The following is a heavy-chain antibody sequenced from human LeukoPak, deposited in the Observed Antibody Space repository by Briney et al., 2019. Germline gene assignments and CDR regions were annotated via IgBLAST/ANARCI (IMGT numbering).Heavy chain of an antibody. CDR3: TREPLF. D-gene: IGHD1-14*01. Sequence: PGGSLRLSCAASGFTFRSYAMSWVRQAPGKGLEWVAFISYDGSTKYYADSVKGRFTISRDNSENTLYLQMNSLKAADTAVYYCTREPLFWGQGTLVTVSS. CDR2: ISYDGSTK. V-gene: IGHV3-30-3*01. CDR1: GFTFRSYA. J-gene: IGHJ4*02.